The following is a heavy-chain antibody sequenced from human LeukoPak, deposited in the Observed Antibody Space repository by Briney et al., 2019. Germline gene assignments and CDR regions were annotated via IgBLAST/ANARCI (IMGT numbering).Heavy chain of an antibody. CDR1: GFTFSSYA. J-gene: IGHJ4*02. Sequence: GGSLRLSCTASGFTFSSYAMSWVRQAPGEGLEWVSAISGSGVSTYYGDSVKGRFTISRDNSTNTLYLQMNSLRAEDTAVYYCAKVPSYYFDSRGYSKFDYWGQGTLVTVSS. CDR3: AKVPSYYFDSRGYSKFDY. CDR2: ISGSGVST. D-gene: IGHD3-22*01. V-gene: IGHV3-23*01.